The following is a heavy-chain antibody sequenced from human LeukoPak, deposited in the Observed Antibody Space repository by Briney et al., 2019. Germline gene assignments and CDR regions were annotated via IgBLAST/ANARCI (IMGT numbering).Heavy chain of an antibody. Sequence: PGGSLRLSCAASGFTFSSYAMHWVRQAPGKGLEWVAVISYDGSNKYYADSVKGRFTISRDNSKNTLYLQMNSLRAEDTAVYYCAKDGLTGDSWNAFDIWDQGTMVTVSS. D-gene: IGHD7-27*01. CDR2: ISYDGSNK. CDR3: AKDGLTGDSWNAFDI. CDR1: GFTFSSYA. J-gene: IGHJ3*02. V-gene: IGHV3-30*01.